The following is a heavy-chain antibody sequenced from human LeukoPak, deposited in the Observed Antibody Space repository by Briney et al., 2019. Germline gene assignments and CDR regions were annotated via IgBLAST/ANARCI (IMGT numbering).Heavy chain of an antibody. V-gene: IGHV4-39*07. CDR3: ARESYSNPPFGDPY. CDR1: GDSISSGDYS. CDR2: IYYSGST. J-gene: IGHJ4*02. Sequence: SETLSLTCAVSGDSISSGDYSWGCIRQPPGKGLEWIGSIYYSGSTYYNPSLKSRVTISVDTSKNQFSLKLSSVTAADTAVYYCARESYSNPPFGDPYWGQGTLVTVSS. D-gene: IGHD3-16*01.